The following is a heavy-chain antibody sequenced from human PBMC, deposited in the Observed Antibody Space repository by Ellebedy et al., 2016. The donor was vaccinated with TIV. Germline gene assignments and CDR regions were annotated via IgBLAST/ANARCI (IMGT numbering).Heavy chain of an antibody. J-gene: IGHJ6*02. D-gene: IGHD2-21*02. CDR3: ARLWSGAAIPSYYGMDV. Sequence: ASVKVSXXASGYTFTSYGISWVRQAPGQGLEWMGWISAYNGNTNYAQKLQGRVTMTTDTSTSTAYMELRSLRSDDTAVYYCARLWSGAAIPSYYGMDVWGQGTTVTVSS. CDR1: GYTFTSYG. CDR2: ISAYNGNT. V-gene: IGHV1-18*01.